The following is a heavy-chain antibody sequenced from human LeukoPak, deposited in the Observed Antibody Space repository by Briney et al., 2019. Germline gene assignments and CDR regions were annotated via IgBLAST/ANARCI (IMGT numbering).Heavy chain of an antibody. CDR1: GFTVSSDS. CDR2: IYSGGST. V-gene: IGHV3-53*01. J-gene: IGHJ4*02. D-gene: IGHD1-26*01. Sequence: GGSLRLSCTVSGFTVSSDSMSWVRQAPGKGLEWASFIYSGGSTHYSDSVKGRFTISRDNSKNTLFLQMNSLRVEDTAVYYCANSGSYSIYWGQGTLVTVSS. CDR3: ANSGSYSIY.